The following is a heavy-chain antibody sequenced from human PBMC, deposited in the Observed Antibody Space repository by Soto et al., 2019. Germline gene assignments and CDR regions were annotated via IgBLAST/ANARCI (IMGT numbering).Heavy chain of an antibody. D-gene: IGHD1-26*01. CDR1: GDSLSTNGVA. J-gene: IGHJ4*02. CDR3: VRGIVSAFDY. CDR2: TYYRSKWYN. Sequence: QVPLQQSGPGLVRPSQTLSLTCVISGDSLSTNGVAWNWIRQSPSRGLEWLGRTYYRSKWYNDYAPSVISRITIDPDASKNQFSLHLSSVTPEDSATYYCVRGIVSAFDYWAQGTLVTVFS. V-gene: IGHV6-1*01.